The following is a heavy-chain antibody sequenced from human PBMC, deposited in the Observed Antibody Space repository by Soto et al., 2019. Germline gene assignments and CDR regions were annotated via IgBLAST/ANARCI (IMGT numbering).Heavy chain of an antibody. CDR3: AKDILEVTPGMAV. D-gene: IGHD2-21*02. CDR1: GFTFSNYA. CDR2: IRGSATTP. J-gene: IGHJ6*02. V-gene: IGHV3-23*01. Sequence: EVQLLESGCGLVQHGGSLRLSCIASGFTFSNYAMSWVRQAPGKGLEWVSDIRGSATTPYYADSVTGRFTISRDNSKNTLYLQMNSLRVEDTAIYYCAKDILEVTPGMAVWGQGTTVTVSS.